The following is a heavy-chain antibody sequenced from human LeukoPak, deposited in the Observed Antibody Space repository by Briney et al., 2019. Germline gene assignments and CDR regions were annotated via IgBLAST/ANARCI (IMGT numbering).Heavy chain of an antibody. D-gene: IGHD5-18*01. CDR1: GYTFTSYG. CDR2: ISAYNGNT. J-gene: IGHJ4*02. CDR3: ARDRGGRADSHGYASGFDC. Sequence: ASVKVSCKASGYTFTSYGISWVRQAPGQGLEWMGWISAYNGNTDYAQKLQGRVTMTTDTSTSTAYMELRSLRSDDTAVYYCARDRGGRADSHGYASGFDCWGQGTLVTVSS. V-gene: IGHV1-18*01.